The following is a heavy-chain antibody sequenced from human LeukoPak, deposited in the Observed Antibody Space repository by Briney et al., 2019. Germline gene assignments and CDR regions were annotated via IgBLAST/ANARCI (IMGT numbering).Heavy chain of an antibody. Sequence: SETLSLTCTVSGGSIRSYYWSWIRQPPGKGLEWIGYIYFSGSTSYNPSLKSRVTISVDRSKNQFSLKLSSVAAADTAVYYCASSYDKTFAYWGRETLVPVS. CDR2: IYFSGST. CDR1: GGSIRSYY. D-gene: IGHD3-3*01. J-gene: IGHJ4*02. CDR3: ASSYDKTFAY. V-gene: IGHV4-59*01.